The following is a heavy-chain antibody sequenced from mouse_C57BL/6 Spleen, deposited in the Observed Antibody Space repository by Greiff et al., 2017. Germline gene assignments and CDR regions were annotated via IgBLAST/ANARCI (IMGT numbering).Heavy chain of an antibody. Sequence: VQLQQSGAELVRPGASVTLSCKASGYTFTDYEMHWVKQTPVHGLEWIGAIDPETGGTAYNQKFKGKAILTADKSSSTAYMELRSLTSEDSAVYYCTRGELTGTYFDYWGQGTTLTVSS. D-gene: IGHD4-1*01. CDR1: GYTFTDYE. CDR3: TRGELTGTYFDY. V-gene: IGHV1-15*01. J-gene: IGHJ2*01. CDR2: IDPETGGT.